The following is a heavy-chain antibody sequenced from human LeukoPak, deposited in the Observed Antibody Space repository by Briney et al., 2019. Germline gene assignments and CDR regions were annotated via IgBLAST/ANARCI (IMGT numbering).Heavy chain of an antibody. D-gene: IGHD4-17*01. CDR1: GFIFGGYG. J-gene: IGHJ4*02. CDR3: AKDRHGDYASDY. V-gene: IGHV3-30*02. CDR2: TPYHGVSR. Sequence: GGSLRLSCAASGFIFGGYGMHWVRQAPDKGLEWVAFTPYHGVSRYYAESVKGRFTISRDNSKNTLYLQMSSLKIEDTAVYHCAKDRHGDYASDYWGQGTLVIVSS.